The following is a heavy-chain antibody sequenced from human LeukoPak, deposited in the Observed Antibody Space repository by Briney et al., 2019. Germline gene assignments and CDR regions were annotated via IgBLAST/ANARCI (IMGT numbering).Heavy chain of an antibody. D-gene: IGHD6-13*01. Sequence: GGSLRLSCVVSEFSASNYWMSWVRQAPGKGLEWVANIKQDGSQENYVDSVKGRFTISRDNAENSVYLQMNGLLVADTAVYYCVREWAGGLAAAGTRIEGSYWGQGTQVIVSS. CDR2: IKQDGSQE. J-gene: IGHJ4*02. CDR3: VREWAGGLAAAGTRIEGSY. CDR1: EFSASNYW. V-gene: IGHV3-7*01.